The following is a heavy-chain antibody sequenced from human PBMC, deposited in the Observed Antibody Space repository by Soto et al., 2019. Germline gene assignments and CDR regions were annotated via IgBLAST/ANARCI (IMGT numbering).Heavy chain of an antibody. V-gene: IGHV3-30*18. D-gene: IGHD6-19*01. J-gene: IGHJ4*02. CDR3: VKGTAVARQHFAN. Sequence: GGSLRLSCATPGFTFSDFGMHWVRQAPGRGLEWVAAISADGSDKYYVGSVQGRFTISRDNTKNALYLQMSSLRTEDTAVYYCVKGTAVARQHFANWGQGTLVTVSS. CDR2: ISADGSDK. CDR1: GFTFSDFG.